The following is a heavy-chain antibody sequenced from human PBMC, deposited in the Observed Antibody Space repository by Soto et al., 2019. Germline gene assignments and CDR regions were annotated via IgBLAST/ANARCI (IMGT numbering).Heavy chain of an antibody. V-gene: IGHV3-53*01. Sequence: EVQLVESGGGLIQPGGSLRLSCAASGFTVSSNYMSWVRQAPGKGLEWVSVIYSGGSTYYADSVKGRFTISRDNSKNTLYLQMNSLRAEDTAVYYCARGDGDSSGYYPFDYWGQGTLVTVSS. J-gene: IGHJ4*02. D-gene: IGHD3-22*01. CDR3: ARGDGDSSGYYPFDY. CDR2: IYSGGST. CDR1: GFTVSSNY.